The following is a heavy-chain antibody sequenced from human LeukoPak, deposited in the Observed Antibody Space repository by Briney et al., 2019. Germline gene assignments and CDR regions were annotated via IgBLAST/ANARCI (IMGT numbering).Heavy chain of an antibody. V-gene: IGHV4-4*07. CDR1: GGSISSYY. J-gene: IGHJ4*02. D-gene: IGHD6-13*01. Sequence: SETLSLTCTVSGGSISSYYWSWVRQPAGKGLEWIGRIYASGNTNYNPSLKGRVTMTVDASKNQFSLNLSSVTAADTAVYYCARGRGSSWYYFDSWGQGTLVTVSS. CDR2: IYASGNT. CDR3: ARGRGSSWYYFDS.